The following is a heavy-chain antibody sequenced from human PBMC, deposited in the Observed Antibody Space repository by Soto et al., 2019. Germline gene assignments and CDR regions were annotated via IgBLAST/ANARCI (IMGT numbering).Heavy chain of an antibody. CDR2: IKQDGSEK. D-gene: IGHD3-3*01. J-gene: IGHJ6*02. CDR3: ARGGRLRFLEWFELDHGMDV. CDR1: GFTFSSYW. V-gene: IGHV3-7*01. Sequence: GGSLRLSCAASGFTFSSYWMSWVRQAPGKGLEWVANIKQDGSEKYYVDSVKGRFTISRDNAKNSLYLQMNSLRAEDTAVYYSARGGRLRFLEWFELDHGMDVWGQGTTVTV.